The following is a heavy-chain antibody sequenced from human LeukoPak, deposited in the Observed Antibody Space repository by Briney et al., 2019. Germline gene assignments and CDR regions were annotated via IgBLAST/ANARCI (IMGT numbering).Heavy chain of an antibody. CDR2: ISSSSNTI. V-gene: IGHV3-48*04. CDR3: AELGITMIGGV. J-gene: IGHJ6*04. D-gene: IGHD3-10*02. CDR1: GFTFSSYS. Sequence: GSLRLSCAASGFTFSSYSMNWVRQAPGKGLEWVSYISSSSNTIHYADSVKGRFTISRDNATNSLYLQMNSLRAEDTAVYYCAELGITMIGGVWGKGTTVTISS.